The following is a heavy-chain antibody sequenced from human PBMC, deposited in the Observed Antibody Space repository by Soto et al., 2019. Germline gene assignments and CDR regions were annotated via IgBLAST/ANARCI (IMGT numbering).Heavy chain of an antibody. CDR3: ARSVAVAGYYYYYGMDV. Sequence: GESLKISCKGSGYSFTSYWISWVRQMPGKGLEWMGRIDPSDSYTNYSPSFQGHVTISADKSISTAYLQWSSLKASDTAMYYCARSVAVAGYYYYYGMDVWGQGATVTVSS. D-gene: IGHD6-19*01. J-gene: IGHJ6*02. CDR2: IDPSDSYT. V-gene: IGHV5-10-1*01. CDR1: GYSFTSYW.